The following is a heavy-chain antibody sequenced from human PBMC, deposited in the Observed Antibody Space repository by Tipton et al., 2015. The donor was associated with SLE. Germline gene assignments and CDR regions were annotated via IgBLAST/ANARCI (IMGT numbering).Heavy chain of an antibody. J-gene: IGHJ6*03. Sequence: TLSLTCTVSGGSISSSYYWGWIRQSPGKGLGWIGSISYTGSTYYNPSLKSRVTISVDMSKNQFSLKLTSVTAADTAVYYCARTSTYYDFWSGSYYYYYYMDVWGKGTTVTVSS. CDR1: GGSISSSYY. V-gene: IGHV4-39*01. CDR2: ISYTGST. CDR3: ARTSTYYDFWSGSYYYYYYMDV. D-gene: IGHD3-3*01.